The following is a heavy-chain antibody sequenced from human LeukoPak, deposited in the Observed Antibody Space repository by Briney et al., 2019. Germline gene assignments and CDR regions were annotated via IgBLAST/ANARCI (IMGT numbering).Heavy chain of an antibody. V-gene: IGHV1-2*02. CDR3: ARDLAYYYGSGSYGR. D-gene: IGHD3-10*01. CDR1: GYTFTSYY. CDR2: INPNSGGT. Sequence: GASVKVSCEASGYTFTSYYMHWVRQAPGQGLEWMGWINPNSGGTNYAQKFQGRVTMTRDTSISTAYMELSRLRSDDTAVYYCARDLAYYYGSGSYGRWGQGTLVTVSS. J-gene: IGHJ4*02.